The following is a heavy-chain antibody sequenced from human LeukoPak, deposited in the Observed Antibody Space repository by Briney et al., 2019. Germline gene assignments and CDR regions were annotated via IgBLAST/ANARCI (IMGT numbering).Heavy chain of an antibody. J-gene: IGHJ4*02. CDR1: GFAFSKAW. CDR2: IKSKTDGGTT. CDR3: TTEYCSSTSCYTN. Sequence: PGGSVRLSCAASGFAFSKAWMSWVRQAPGKGLEWVGRIKSKTDGGTTDYAAPVKGRFTISRDDSKNTLYLQMNSLKTEDTAVYYCTTEYCSSTSCYTNWGQGTLVTVSS. V-gene: IGHV3-15*01. D-gene: IGHD2-2*02.